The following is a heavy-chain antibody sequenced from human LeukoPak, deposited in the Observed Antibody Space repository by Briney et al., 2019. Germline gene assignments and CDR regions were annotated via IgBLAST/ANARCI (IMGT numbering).Heavy chain of an antibody. CDR1: GYTFTGYY. CDR2: IIPIFGTA. CDR3: ASPDASMVSAFDY. Sequence: ASVKVSCKASGYTFTGYYMHWVRQAPGQGLEWMGGIIPIFGTANYAENFQGRVTITTDEITSTAYMELRSLRSEDTAVYYCASPDASMVSAFDYWGQGTLVTVSS. D-gene: IGHD5-18*01. J-gene: IGHJ4*02. V-gene: IGHV1-69*05.